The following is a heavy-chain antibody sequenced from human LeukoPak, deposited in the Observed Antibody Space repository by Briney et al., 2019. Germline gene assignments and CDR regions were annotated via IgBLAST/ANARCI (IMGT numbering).Heavy chain of an antibody. V-gene: IGHV4-4*07. Sequence: SETLSLTCTVSGGSISSYYWSWIRQPAGKGLEWIGRIYTSGSTNYNPSLKSRVTMSVDTSKNQFSLKLSSVTAADTAVYYCARGPYYYGSASFDPWGQGTLVTVSS. D-gene: IGHD3-10*01. CDR1: GGSISSYY. CDR2: IYTSGST. CDR3: ARGPYYYGSASFDP. J-gene: IGHJ5*02.